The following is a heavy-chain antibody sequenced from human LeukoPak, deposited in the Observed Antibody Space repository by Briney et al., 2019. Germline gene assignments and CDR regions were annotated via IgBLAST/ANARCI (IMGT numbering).Heavy chain of an antibody. J-gene: IGHJ6*04. CDR3: ANVRGYGSGHMDV. V-gene: IGHV4-61*08. D-gene: IGHD3-10*01. Sequence: SQTLSLTCTVSGGSISSGGYYWSWIRQPPGTGLEWIGYIYYSGSTNYNPSLKSRVTISVDTSKNQFSLKLSSVTAADTAVYYCANVRGYGSGHMDVWGKGTTVTVSS. CDR1: GGSISSGGYY. CDR2: IYYSGST.